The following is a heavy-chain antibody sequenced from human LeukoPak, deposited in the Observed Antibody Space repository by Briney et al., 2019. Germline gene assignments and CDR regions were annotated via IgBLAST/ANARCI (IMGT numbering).Heavy chain of an antibody. CDR3: AKRVSRPQYFFDY. CDR1: GLTFSISA. J-gene: IGHJ4*02. V-gene: IGHV3-23*01. CDR2: FSGTSDNT. D-gene: IGHD6-19*01. Sequence: GGSLRLSCVASGLTFSISAFGWFGQAPGKRLRWVSTFSGTSDNTYYADSVKGRFTISRDNSKNTLYLQMHSLRAEDTAVYYCAKRVSRPQYFFDYWGQGTLVTVSS.